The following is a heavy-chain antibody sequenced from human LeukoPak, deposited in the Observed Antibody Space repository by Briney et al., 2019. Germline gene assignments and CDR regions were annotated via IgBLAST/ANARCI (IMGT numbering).Heavy chain of an antibody. CDR3: ARVSVGYDFWSGSYYYYGMDV. CDR2: INHSGST. Sequence: SETLSLTCAVYGGSFSGYYWSWIRQPPGKGLEWIGEINHSGSTNYNPSLKSRVTISVDTSKNQFSLKLSSVTAADTAVYYCARVSVGYDFWSGSYYYYGMDVWGQGTTVTVSS. J-gene: IGHJ6*02. V-gene: IGHV4-34*01. D-gene: IGHD3-3*01. CDR1: GGSFSGYY.